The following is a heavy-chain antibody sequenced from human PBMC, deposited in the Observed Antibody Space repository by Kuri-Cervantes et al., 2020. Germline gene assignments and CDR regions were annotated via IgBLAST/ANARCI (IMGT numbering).Heavy chain of an antibody. D-gene: IGHD5-24*01. CDR2: INSDGSST. V-gene: IGHV3-74*01. CDR1: GFTFSSYS. J-gene: IGHJ6*03. Sequence: GESLKISCAASGFTFSSYSMNWVRQAPGKGLVWVSRINSDGSSTSYADSVKGRFTISRDNAKNTLYLQMNSLRAEDTAVYYCARWGMATIKGQSKYYYYMDVWGKGTTVTVSS. CDR3: ARWGMATIKGQSKYYYYMDV.